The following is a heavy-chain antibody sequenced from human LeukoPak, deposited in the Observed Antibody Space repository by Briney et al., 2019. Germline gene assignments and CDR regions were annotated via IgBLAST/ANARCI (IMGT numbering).Heavy chain of an antibody. CDR1: GSSISNDYY. D-gene: IGHD3-10*01. CDR2: IYHSGSA. J-gene: IGHJ3*02. V-gene: IGHV4-38-2*01. Sequence: SETLSLNCSVSGSSISNDYYWGWIRQPPGKGLGWIGNIYHSGSAFYNPSLKSRVIISLDTSNNQFSLKLSSVTAADTAVYYCARKYGSGSYYAFDIWGQGTMVTVSS. CDR3: ARKYGSGSYYAFDI.